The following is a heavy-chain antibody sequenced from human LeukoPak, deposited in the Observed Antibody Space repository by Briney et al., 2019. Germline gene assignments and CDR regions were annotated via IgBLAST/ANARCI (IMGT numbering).Heavy chain of an antibody. D-gene: IGHD6-13*01. Sequence: SETLSLTCTVSGSSISSSSYYWGWIRQPPGKGLEWIGSIYYSGSTYYNPSLKSRVTISVDTSKNQFSLKLSSVTAADTAVYYCARLNGAAVPRPPRWGQGTLVTVSS. J-gene: IGHJ4*02. CDR1: GSSISSSSYY. CDR3: ARLNGAAVPRPPR. V-gene: IGHV4-39*01. CDR2: IYYSGST.